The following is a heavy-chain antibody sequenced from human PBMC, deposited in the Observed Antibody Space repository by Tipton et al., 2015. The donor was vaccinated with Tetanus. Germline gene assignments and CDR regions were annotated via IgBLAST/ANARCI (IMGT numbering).Heavy chain of an antibody. CDR3: ARGRQRLVPAGFDL. V-gene: IGHV4-34*01. CDR1: DGSFSAYY. CDR2: INHTGST. D-gene: IGHD6-13*01. Sequence: TPSLTCDVYDGSFSAYYWTWIRQPPGKGPEWIGEINHTGSTNYNPSLRRRVTISIGTSNNQFSLKLNSVTAADSAVYYCARGRQRLVPAGFDLWGQGTLVTVSS. J-gene: IGHJ5*02.